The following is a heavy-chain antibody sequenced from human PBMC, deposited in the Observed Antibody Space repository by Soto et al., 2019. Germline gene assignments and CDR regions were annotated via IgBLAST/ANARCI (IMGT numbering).Heavy chain of an antibody. CDR2: INPDSGTP. V-gene: IGHV1-2*02. CDR3: ARSDDL. Sequence: QVLLVQSGPDVKKPGASVRVSCRASGYTLSDYFIHWVRQAPGQGLEWMGWINPDSGTPYYAQKFQGRVTMTRDPSLGTAYLVLSRLESADTAVYYCARSDDLWGPGTLVTVST. CDR1: GYTLSDYF. J-gene: IGHJ4*02.